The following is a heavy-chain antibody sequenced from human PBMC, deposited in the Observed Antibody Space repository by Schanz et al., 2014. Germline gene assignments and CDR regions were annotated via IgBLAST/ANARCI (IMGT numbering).Heavy chain of an antibody. J-gene: IGHJ4*02. V-gene: IGHV3-7*04. CDR2: IKQDESEK. Sequence: EMQLLESGGGLIQPGGSLRLSCAASGFTFSTHAMSWVRQAPGKGLEWVANIKQDESEKYYVDSVKGRFTISRDNAKNTLFLQMNSLRAEDTAVYYCARDHTTESYYSAGPPIDYWGQGTLLTVSS. CDR3: ARDHTTESYYSAGPPIDY. D-gene: IGHD1-26*01. CDR1: GFTFSTHA.